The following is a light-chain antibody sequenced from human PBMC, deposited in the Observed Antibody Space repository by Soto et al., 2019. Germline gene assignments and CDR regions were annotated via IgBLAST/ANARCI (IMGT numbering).Light chain of an antibody. CDR3: AAWDDTLNGVL. CDR2: SNN. CDR1: NSNIGSNA. J-gene: IGLJ2*01. Sequence: QSVLTQPPSASETPGQRVTISCSGSNSNIGSNAANWYQQLPGTAPKLLIYSNNQRPSGVPDRFSGSKSGTSASLAISGLQSEDEADYYCAAWDDTLNGVLFGGGTKLTVL. V-gene: IGLV1-44*01.